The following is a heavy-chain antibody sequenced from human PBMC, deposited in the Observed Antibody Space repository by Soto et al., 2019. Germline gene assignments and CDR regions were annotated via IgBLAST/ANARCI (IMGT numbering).Heavy chain of an antibody. V-gene: IGHV4-59*01. CDR1: GVSISPYY. D-gene: IGHD3-3*01. Sequence: PSETLSLTCNVSGVSISPYYWTWIRQPPGKGLKWIGYIYHTGRTSYNPSLRGRVTISLDASNIQFSLKLTSVTTADTAVYYCARERRGLVFGGFDPWGRGTLVTVSS. CDR3: ARERRGLVFGGFDP. J-gene: IGHJ5*01. CDR2: IYHTGRT.